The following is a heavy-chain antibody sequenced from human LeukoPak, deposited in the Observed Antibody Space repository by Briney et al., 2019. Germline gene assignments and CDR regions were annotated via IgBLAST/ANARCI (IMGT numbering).Heavy chain of an antibody. V-gene: IGHV3-30-3*01. CDR3: ARENGSGTYYYYGMDV. D-gene: IGHD3-3*01. CDR1: GFTFSSDA. Sequence: GGSLRLSCAASGFTFSSDAMHWVRQAPGKGLEWVAVISYDGSNKYYADSVKGRFTISRDNSKNTLYLQMNSLRAEDTAVYYCARENGSGTYYYYGMDVWGQGTTVTVSS. J-gene: IGHJ6*02. CDR2: ISYDGSNK.